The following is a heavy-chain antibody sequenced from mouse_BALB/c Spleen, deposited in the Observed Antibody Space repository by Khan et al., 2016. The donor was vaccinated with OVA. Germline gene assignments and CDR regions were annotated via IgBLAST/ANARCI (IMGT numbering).Heavy chain of an antibody. CDR2: INPSSGYT. J-gene: IGHJ4*01. Sequence: QIQLVQSGAELARPGASVKMSCKASGYTFTSNTMHGGKQRRGQGLEWIGYINPSSGYTNYNQNFKDKATLTADKSSSTAYMQLSSLTSEDSAVXYCARRTTVYTMDYWGQGTSVTVSS. CDR1: GYTFTSNT. V-gene: IGHV1-4*01. CDR3: ARRTTVYTMDY. D-gene: IGHD1-1*01.